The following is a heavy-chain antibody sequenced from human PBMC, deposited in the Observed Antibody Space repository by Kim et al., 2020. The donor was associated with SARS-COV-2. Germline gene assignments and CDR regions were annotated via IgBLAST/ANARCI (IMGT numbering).Heavy chain of an antibody. CDR3: ARDPLTLLWFGTLDY. V-gene: IGHV1-46*01. Sequence: KFQGRVTMTRETSTSTVYMELSSLRSEDTAVYYCARDPLTLLWFGTLDYWGQGTLVTVSS. J-gene: IGHJ4*02. D-gene: IGHD3-10*01.